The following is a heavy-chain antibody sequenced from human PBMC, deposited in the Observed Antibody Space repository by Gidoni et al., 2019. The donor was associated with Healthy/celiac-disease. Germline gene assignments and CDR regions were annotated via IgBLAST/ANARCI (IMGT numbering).Heavy chain of an antibody. V-gene: IGHV3-15*01. CDR1: GFTFSNAW. CDR3: TTVPRRYFDWYGYYYYGMDV. J-gene: IGHJ6*02. D-gene: IGHD3-9*01. CDR2: IKSKTDGGTT. Sequence: EVQLLESGGGLVKPGGSLRLSCAASGFTFSNAWLSWVRQAPGKGLEWIGRIKSKTDGGTTDYAAPVKGRFTISRDDSKNTLYLQMNSLKTEDTAVYYCTTVPRRYFDWYGYYYYGMDVWGQGTTVTVSS.